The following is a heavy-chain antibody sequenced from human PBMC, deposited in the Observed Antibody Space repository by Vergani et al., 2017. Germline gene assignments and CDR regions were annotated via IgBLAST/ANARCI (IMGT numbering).Heavy chain of an antibody. Sequence: QVQLVESGGGVVQPGGSLRLSCAASGFTFSSYGMHWVRQAPGKGLEWVAFIRYDGSNKYYADSVKGRFTISRDNSKNTLYLQMNSLRAEDTAVYYCAKVRVRWEPKEVGYFDYWGQGTLVTVSS. J-gene: IGHJ4*02. D-gene: IGHD1-26*01. CDR3: AKVRVRWEPKEVGYFDY. CDR2: IRYDGSNK. V-gene: IGHV3-30*02. CDR1: GFTFSSYG.